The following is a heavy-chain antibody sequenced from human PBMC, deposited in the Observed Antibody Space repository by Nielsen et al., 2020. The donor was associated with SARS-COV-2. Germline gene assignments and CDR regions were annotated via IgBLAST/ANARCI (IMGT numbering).Heavy chain of an antibody. D-gene: IGHD2-2*01. Sequence: WVRQAPGQGLEWMGWMNPNSGNIGYAQKFQGRVTMTRNTSISTAYMELSSLRSEDTAVYYCATRQRIPAAIFGWKYWFDPWGQGTLVTVSS. CDR2: MNPNSGNI. CDR3: ATRQRIPAAIFGWKYWFDP. J-gene: IGHJ5*02. V-gene: IGHV1-8*01.